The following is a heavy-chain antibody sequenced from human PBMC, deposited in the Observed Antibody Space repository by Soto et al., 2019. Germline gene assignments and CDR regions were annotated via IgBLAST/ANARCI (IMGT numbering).Heavy chain of an antibody. Sequence: PGGALRLSCAASGFTLSSYSMNWVRQAPGKGLEWVSSISSSSSYIYYADSVKGRFTISRDNAKNSLYLQMNSLRAEDTAVYYCARSRGRFLEWYRYFDYWGQGTLVTVSS. D-gene: IGHD3-3*01. CDR3: ARSRGRFLEWYRYFDY. J-gene: IGHJ4*02. CDR1: GFTLSSYS. V-gene: IGHV3-21*04. CDR2: ISSSSSYI.